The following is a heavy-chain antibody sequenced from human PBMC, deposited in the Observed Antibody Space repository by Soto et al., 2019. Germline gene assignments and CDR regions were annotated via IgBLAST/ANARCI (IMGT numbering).Heavy chain of an antibody. V-gene: IGHV3-33*01. Sequence: PGGSLILSCAASGFTFSSYGMHWVRQAPGKGLEWVAVIWYDGSNKYYADSVKGRFTISRDNSKNTLYLQMNSLRAEDTAVYYCARDPDIVVVPYFDYWGQGTLVTVSS. CDR1: GFTFSSYG. D-gene: IGHD2-2*01. CDR2: IWYDGSNK. J-gene: IGHJ4*02. CDR3: ARDPDIVVVPYFDY.